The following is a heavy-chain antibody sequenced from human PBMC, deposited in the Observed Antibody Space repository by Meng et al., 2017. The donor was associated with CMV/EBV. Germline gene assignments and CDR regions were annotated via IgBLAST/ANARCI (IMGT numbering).Heavy chain of an antibody. D-gene: IGHD2/OR15-2a*01. J-gene: IGHJ5*02. V-gene: IGHV1-18*01. Sequence: ASVKVSCKASGYTFTSYGISWVRQAPGQGLEWMGWISAYNGNTNYAQKLQGRVTMTTDTSTSTAYMELRSLRSDDTAVYYCARDLEESRTLRTPNWFDPWGQGTLVTVSS. CDR2: ISAYNGNT. CDR1: GYTFTSYG. CDR3: ARDLEESRTLRTPNWFDP.